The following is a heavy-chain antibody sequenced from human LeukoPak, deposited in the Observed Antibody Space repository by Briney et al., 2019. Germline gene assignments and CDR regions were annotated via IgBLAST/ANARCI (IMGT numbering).Heavy chain of an antibody. CDR1: GFTFSNAW. J-gene: IGHJ4*02. CDR3: DTEWMGIGDH. Sequence: KPGGSLRLSCAASGFTFSNAWMSWVRQAPGRGLEWVGRIKSKIDGGTTDYAVPVKGRFTISRDDSKDTLYLQMNSLKSEDTAVYYCDTEWMGIGDHWGQGTLVTVSS. CDR2: IKSKIDGGTT. V-gene: IGHV3-15*01. D-gene: IGHD5-12*01.